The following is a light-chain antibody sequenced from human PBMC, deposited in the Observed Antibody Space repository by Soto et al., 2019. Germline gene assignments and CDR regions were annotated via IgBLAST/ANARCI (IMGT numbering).Light chain of an antibody. CDR2: EGT. J-gene: IGLJ3*02. CDR1: SSDVGSYSL. Sequence: QSALTQPASVSGSPGQSITISCTGTSSDVGSYSLVSWYRQHPGTAPKLMIYEGTKRPSGVSNRFSGSKSGNTASLTISGLQAEDEADYYCCSYAGFNTWVFGGGTKLTVL. CDR3: CSYAGFNTWV. V-gene: IGLV2-23*01.